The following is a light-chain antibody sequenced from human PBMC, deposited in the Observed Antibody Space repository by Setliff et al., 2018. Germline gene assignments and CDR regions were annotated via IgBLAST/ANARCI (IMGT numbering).Light chain of an antibody. CDR3: SSYAGSRNFYV. CDR1: SSDVGGYNY. V-gene: IGLV2-8*01. CDR2: EVN. Sequence: QSALTQPASVSGSPGQSITISCTGTSSDVGGYNYVSWYQQHPGKAPKLMIYEVNKRPSGVPDRFSGSKSGNTASLTVSGLQAEDEADYYCSSYAGSRNFYVFGTGTKVTV. J-gene: IGLJ1*01.